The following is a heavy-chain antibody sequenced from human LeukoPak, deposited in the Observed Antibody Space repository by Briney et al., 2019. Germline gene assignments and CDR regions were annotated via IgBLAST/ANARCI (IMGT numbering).Heavy chain of an antibody. CDR3: ARGRSGSYYKSPAEADY. V-gene: IGHV3-21*01. CDR2: ISSSSSYI. D-gene: IGHD3-10*01. Sequence: PGGSLRLSCAASGFTFSGYSMNWVRQAPGKGLEWVSSISSSSSYIYYADSVKGRFTISRDNAKNSLYLQMNSLRAEDTAVYYCARGRSGSYYKSPAEADYWGQGTLVTVSS. CDR1: GFTFSGYS. J-gene: IGHJ4*02.